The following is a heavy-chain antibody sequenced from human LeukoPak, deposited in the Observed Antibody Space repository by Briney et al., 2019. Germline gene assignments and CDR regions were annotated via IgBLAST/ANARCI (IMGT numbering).Heavy chain of an antibody. J-gene: IGHJ4*02. Sequence: SVKVSCKASVGTFSSYAISWVRQAPGQGLEWMGRIIPILGIANYAQKFQGRVTITADKSTSTAYMELSSLRSEDTAVYYCARGVDYGDYHFDYWGQGTLVTVSS. CDR1: VGTFSSYA. D-gene: IGHD4-17*01. V-gene: IGHV1-69*04. CDR3: ARGVDYGDYHFDY. CDR2: IIPILGIA.